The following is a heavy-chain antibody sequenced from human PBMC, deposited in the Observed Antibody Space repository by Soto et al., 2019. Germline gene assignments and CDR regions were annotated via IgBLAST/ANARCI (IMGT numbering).Heavy chain of an antibody. D-gene: IGHD3-9*01. CDR1: GDSITGYY. CDR3: ARGNFYSDSLTGFYPGYYFDY. Sequence: SETLSLTCSVSGDSITGYYWGWIRQPPGKGLEWIGSIIYSSGSTNYSPSLKSRVTISLDTSKNQFSLKLSSVTAADTAVYYCARGNFYSDSLTGFYPGYYFDYWGQGTRVTVSS. V-gene: IGHV4-59*01. CDR2: IIYSSGST. J-gene: IGHJ4*02.